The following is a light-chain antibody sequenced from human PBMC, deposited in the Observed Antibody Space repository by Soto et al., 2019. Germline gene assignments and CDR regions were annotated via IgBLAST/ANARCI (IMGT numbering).Light chain of an antibody. J-gene: IGLJ1*01. V-gene: IGLV2-14*03. CDR1: SSDIVDYNF. CDR3: SSYTTSNTLV. CDR2: DVN. Sequence: QSALTQPASMSGSPGQSITISCTGISSDIVDYNFISWFQQHPVKAPKLLIFDVNHRPSGVSDLFSGSKSGNTASLTISGLQAEDEADYYCSSYTTSNTLVFGTGTKLTVL.